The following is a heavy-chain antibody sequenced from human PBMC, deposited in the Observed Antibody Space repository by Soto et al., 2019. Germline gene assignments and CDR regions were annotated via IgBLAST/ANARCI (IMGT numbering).Heavy chain of an antibody. CDR3: ARDEYWISTSCSWFDP. Sequence: QVQLVQSGAEVKKPGSSVKVSCKASGGTFSSYAISWVRQAPGQGLEWMGGIIPIFGTANYAQKFQGRVTITAEESKGTAYMELSSLRCEDTAVYYCARDEYWISTSCSWFDPWGQGTLVTVSS. J-gene: IGHJ5*02. CDR1: GGTFSSYA. CDR2: IIPIFGTA. V-gene: IGHV1-69*12. D-gene: IGHD2-2*01.